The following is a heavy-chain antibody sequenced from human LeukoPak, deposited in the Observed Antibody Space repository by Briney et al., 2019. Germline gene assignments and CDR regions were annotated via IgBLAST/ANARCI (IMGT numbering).Heavy chain of an antibody. V-gene: IGHV3-23*01. CDR3: AKVIWFGELFFDY. Sequence: PGGSLRLSCAASGFTFSSYAMSCVRQAPGKGLEWVSAISASGGSTYYADSVKGRFTISRDNSKNTLYLQMNSLRAEDTAVYYCAKVIWFGELFFDYWGQGTLVTVSS. J-gene: IGHJ4*02. CDR1: GFTFSSYA. D-gene: IGHD3-10*01. CDR2: ISASGGST.